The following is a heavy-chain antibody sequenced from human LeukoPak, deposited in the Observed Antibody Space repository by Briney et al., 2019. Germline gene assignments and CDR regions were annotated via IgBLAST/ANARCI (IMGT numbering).Heavy chain of an antibody. CDR2: ISGSGGST. CDR1: GFTFSSYA. V-gene: IGHV3-23*01. D-gene: IGHD3-10*01. J-gene: IGHJ4*02. Sequence: GGSLRLSCAASGFTFSSYAMSWVGQAPRKGLEWVSAISGSGGSTYYADSVKGRFTISRDNSKNTLYLQMNSLRAEDTAVYYCAKDKGSDYYFDYWGQGTLVTVSS. CDR3: AKDKGSDYYFDY.